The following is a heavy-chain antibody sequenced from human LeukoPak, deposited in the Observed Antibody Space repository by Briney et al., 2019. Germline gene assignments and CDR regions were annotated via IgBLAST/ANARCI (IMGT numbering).Heavy chain of an antibody. V-gene: IGHV3-74*03. J-gene: IGHJ5*02. D-gene: IGHD5-12*01. Sequence: GGSLRLSCVGPGFTISNYWRHWVRQAPGTGLVWVSRIHPDGSITTYADSVEGRFTISRDNAKNTLYLQMNSLRAEDTAVYYCAPQQTYSPYNWFDPWGQGTLVTVSS. CDR2: IHPDGSIT. CDR1: GFTISNYW. CDR3: APQQTYSPYNWFDP.